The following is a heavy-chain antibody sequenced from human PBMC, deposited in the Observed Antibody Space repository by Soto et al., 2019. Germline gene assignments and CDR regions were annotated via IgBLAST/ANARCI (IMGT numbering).Heavy chain of an antibody. V-gene: IGHV1-69*13. Sequence: ASVKVSFKASGGTFSSYAISWLRQAPGQGLEWMGGIIPIFGTANYAQKFQGRVTITADESTSTAYMELSSLRSEDTAVYYCARDLFATEQTTSGSYYYYGMDVWGQGTTVTVS. J-gene: IGHJ6*02. CDR3: ARDLFATEQTTSGSYYYYGMDV. D-gene: IGHD1-26*01. CDR1: GGTFSSYA. CDR2: IIPIFGTA.